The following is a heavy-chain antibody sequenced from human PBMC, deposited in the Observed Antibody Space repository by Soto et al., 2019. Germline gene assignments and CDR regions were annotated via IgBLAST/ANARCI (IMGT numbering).Heavy chain of an antibody. CDR2: IYYNGST. CDR3: ATGGYSYGDFDY. D-gene: IGHD5-18*01. J-gene: IGHJ4*02. CDR1: GGSISSYY. Sequence: SETLSLTCTVSGGSISSYYWSWIRQPPGKGLEWIGYIYYNGSTNYNPSLKSRVTISVDTSKNQFSLKLSSVTAADTAVYYCATGGYSYGDFDYWGQGTLVTVSS. V-gene: IGHV4-59*01.